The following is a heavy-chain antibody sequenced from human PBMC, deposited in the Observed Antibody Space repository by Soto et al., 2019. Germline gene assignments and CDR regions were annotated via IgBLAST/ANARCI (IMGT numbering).Heavy chain of an antibody. J-gene: IGHJ6*02. Sequence: GGSLRLSCAASGFTFSSYAMHWVRQAPGKGLEWVAVISYDGSNKYYADSVKGRFTISRDNSKNTLYLQMNSLRAEDTAVYYCARGSEGIAVVFVLGMDVWGQGTTVTVSS. CDR3: ARGSEGIAVVFVLGMDV. V-gene: IGHV3-30-3*01. CDR1: GFTFSSYA. D-gene: IGHD6-19*01. CDR2: ISYDGSNK.